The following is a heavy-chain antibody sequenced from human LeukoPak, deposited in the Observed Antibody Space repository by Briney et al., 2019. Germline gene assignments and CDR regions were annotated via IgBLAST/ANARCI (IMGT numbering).Heavy chain of an antibody. D-gene: IGHD6-25*01. J-gene: IGHJ4*02. CDR3: ARTTSVTASGYDY. CDR2: MKHNNGDS. Sequence: ASVKVSCKASGYTFSNYHINWVRQATGQGLEWMGCMKHNNGDSGYAQNFQGRVTITRDTSISTSYMELRSLRSEDTAVYFCARTTSVTASGYDYWGQGTLVTVSS. V-gene: IGHV1-8*03. CDR1: GYTFSNYH.